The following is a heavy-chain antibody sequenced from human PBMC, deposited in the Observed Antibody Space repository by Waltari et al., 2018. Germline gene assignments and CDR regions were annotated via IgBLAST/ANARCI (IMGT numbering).Heavy chain of an antibody. CDR1: GGSISSYY. V-gene: IGHV4-59*01. CDR3: ARDRGYQDY. CDR2: IYSSGCT. D-gene: IGHD3-10*01. J-gene: IGHJ4*02. Sequence: QVQLQESGPGLVKPSETLSLTCTVSGGSISSYYWSWIRQPPGKGLAWIGYIYSSGCTNIDPSLTSPVIISVDTSKSLCSLKVRSMTAADTAVYYCARDRGYQDYWGQGTLVTVSS.